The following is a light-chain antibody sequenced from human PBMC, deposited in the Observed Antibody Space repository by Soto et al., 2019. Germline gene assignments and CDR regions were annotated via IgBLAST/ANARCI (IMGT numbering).Light chain of an antibody. CDR3: QQYNSYPHT. V-gene: IGKV1-5*03. CDR2: KAS. J-gene: IGKJ2*01. CDR1: QSISTW. Sequence: DIQMTQSPSTLSASVGDRVTITCRASQSISTWLAWYQQKPGKAPKLLSYKASSLESGVPSRFSGSGSGAEFTLPISSLQPDDFATYYCQQYNSYPHTFGQGTKLEIK.